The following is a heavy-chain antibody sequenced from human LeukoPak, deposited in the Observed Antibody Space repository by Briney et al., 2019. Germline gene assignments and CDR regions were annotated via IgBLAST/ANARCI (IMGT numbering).Heavy chain of an antibody. J-gene: IGHJ5*02. CDR2: INYSGST. CDR3: ARRPIDSLVVAATKWFDP. V-gene: IGHV4-34*01. Sequence: SETLSLTCAVYGGSFSVYYWSWIRQPPGKGLEWIGEINYSGSTNYNPSLKSRVTISVDTSKNQFSLKLSSVTAADTAVYYCARRPIDSLVVAATKWFDPWGQGTLVTVSS. CDR1: GGSFSVYY. D-gene: IGHD2-15*01.